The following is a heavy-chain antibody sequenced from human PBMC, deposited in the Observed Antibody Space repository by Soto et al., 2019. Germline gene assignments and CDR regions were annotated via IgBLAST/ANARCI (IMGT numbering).Heavy chain of an antibody. CDR1: GFTFSSYA. Sequence: GGSLRLSCAASGFTFSSYAMHWVRQAPGKGLEWVAVISYDGSNKYYADSVKGRFTISRDNSKNTLYLQMNSLRAEDTAVYYWASITGDRGGAFDIWGQGTMVTVSS. V-gene: IGHV3-30*04. J-gene: IGHJ3*02. CDR3: ASITGDRGGAFDI. D-gene: IGHD7-27*01. CDR2: ISYDGSNK.